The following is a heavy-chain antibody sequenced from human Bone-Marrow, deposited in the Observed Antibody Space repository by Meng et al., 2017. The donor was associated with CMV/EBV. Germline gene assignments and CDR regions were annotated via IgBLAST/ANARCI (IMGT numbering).Heavy chain of an antibody. D-gene: IGHD2-2*01. CDR2: IYSGGSST. CDR3: AKGGSTSLYYYYGMDV. CDR1: GFTFSSYW. V-gene: IGHV3-23*03. J-gene: IGHJ6*02. Sequence: GESLKISCAASGFTFSSYWMSWVRQAPGKGLEWVSVIYSGGSSTYYADSVKGRFTISRDNSKNTLYLQMNSLRAEDTAVYYCAKGGSTSLYYYYGMDVWGQGTTVTVSS.